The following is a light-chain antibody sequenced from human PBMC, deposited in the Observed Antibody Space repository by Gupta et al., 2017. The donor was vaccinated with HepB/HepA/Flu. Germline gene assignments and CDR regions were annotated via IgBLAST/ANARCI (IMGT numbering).Light chain of an antibody. CDR3: LQYYATPRT. CDR2: WAS. CDR1: QSVLSSSNNKNY. J-gene: IGKJ1*01. V-gene: IGKV4-1*01. Sequence: DIVMTQSPDPLAVSLGARAPHNCKPSQSVLSSSNNKNYLAWYQQKPGQPPKLLIYWASTRESGVPDRISGSGSGTDFTLTISSLQAEDVAVYYCLQYYATPRTFGQGTKVEIK.